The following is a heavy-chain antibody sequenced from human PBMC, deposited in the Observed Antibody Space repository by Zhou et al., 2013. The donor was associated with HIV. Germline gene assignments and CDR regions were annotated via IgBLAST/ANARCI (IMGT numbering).Heavy chain of an antibody. Sequence: QVQLVQSGAEVKKPGSSVKVSCKASGGTFSSYAISWVRQAPGQGLEWMGGIIPIFEAASYAQKFQDRLTITTDESTTTAYMDLSSLRSEDTAIYYCARYSDGRASDLWGQGTLVIVSS. CDR2: IIPIFEAA. CDR3: ARYSDGRASDL. V-gene: IGHV1-69*05. J-gene: IGHJ5*02. CDR1: GGTFSSYA. D-gene: IGHD1-26*01.